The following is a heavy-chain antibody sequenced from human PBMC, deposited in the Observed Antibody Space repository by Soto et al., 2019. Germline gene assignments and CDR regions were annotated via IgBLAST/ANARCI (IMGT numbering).Heavy chain of an antibody. Sequence: PGGSLRLSCAASGFTFSSYAMSWVRQAPGKGLEWVSAISGSGGSTYYADSVKGRFTISRDNSKNTLYLQMNSLRAEDTAVYYCAKDPRGGSGSYYSALFFDYWGQGTLVTVSS. CDR2: ISGSGGST. CDR3: AKDPRGGSGSYYSALFFDY. J-gene: IGHJ4*02. V-gene: IGHV3-23*01. CDR1: GFTFSSYA. D-gene: IGHD3-10*01.